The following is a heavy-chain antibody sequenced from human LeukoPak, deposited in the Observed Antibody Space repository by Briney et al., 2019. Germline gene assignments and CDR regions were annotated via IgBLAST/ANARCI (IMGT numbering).Heavy chain of an antibody. J-gene: IGHJ6*03. Sequence: ASVKVSCKASGYTFTSYGISWVRQAPGQGLEWMGWINPNSGGTNYAQKFQGRVTMTRDTSISTAYMELSRLRSDDTAVYYCARNGYSSGWYFPGYYYYMDVWGKGTTVTVSS. V-gene: IGHV1-2*02. CDR3: ARNGYSSGWYFPGYYYYMDV. CDR2: INPNSGGT. CDR1: GYTFTSYG. D-gene: IGHD6-19*01.